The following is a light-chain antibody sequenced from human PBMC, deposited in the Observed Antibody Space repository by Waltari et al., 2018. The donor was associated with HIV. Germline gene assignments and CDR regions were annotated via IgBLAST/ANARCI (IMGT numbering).Light chain of an antibody. Sequence: EIVMTQSPGTLSVSPGKRVTLSCRASQNVITNLAWYQQKPGQAPRLLIYGASTRATGIPPRFSGGGSGTDFTLTIGSLQSEDFTFYYCQQYNKWPRTFGQGTKVEVK. CDR2: GAS. J-gene: IGKJ1*01. V-gene: IGKV3-15*01. CDR1: QNVITN. CDR3: QQYNKWPRT.